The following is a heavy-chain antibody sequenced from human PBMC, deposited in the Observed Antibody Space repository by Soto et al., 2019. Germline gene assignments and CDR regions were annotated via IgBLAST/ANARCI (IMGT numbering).Heavy chain of an antibody. CDR1: GGSISSGDYY. CDR2: IYYSGST. D-gene: IGHD5-18*01. Sequence: TLSLTCTVSGGSISSGDYYWSWIRQPPGKGLEWIGYIYYSGSTYYNPSLKSRVTISVDTSKNQFSLKLSSVTAADTAVYYCARSGYSYGSVYYGMDVWGQGTTVTVS. V-gene: IGHV4-30-4*01. CDR3: ARSGYSYGSVYYGMDV. J-gene: IGHJ6*02.